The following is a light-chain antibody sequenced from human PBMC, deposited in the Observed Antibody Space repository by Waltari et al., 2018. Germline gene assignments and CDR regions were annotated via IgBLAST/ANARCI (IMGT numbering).Light chain of an antibody. Sequence: DIVMTQSPDSLGVSLGERATIHCKSSQSVLYSSNNKNYLSWYQQKPGQPPKMIIYLASTRESGVPDRFSGSGAGTDFTLTISSLQAEDVAVYYCLQTYVSPYTFGQGTNLEI. V-gene: IGKV4-1*01. J-gene: IGKJ2*01. CDR3: LQTYVSPYT. CDR1: QSVLYSSNNKNY. CDR2: LAS.